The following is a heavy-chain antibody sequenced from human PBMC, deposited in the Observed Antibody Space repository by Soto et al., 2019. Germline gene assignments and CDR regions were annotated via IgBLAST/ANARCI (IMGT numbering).Heavy chain of an antibody. CDR2: IYYSGST. D-gene: IGHD5-12*01. Sequence: QVQLQESGPGLVKPSQTLSLTCTVSGGSISSGGYYWSWIRQHPGKGLEWIGYIYYSGSTYYNPSLKSRVTISVDTSKNQFSLKLSSVTAEDTAVYYCARDVRDGYNFFDYWGQGTLVTVSS. CDR1: GGSISSGGYY. CDR3: ARDVRDGYNFFDY. V-gene: IGHV4-31*03. J-gene: IGHJ4*02.